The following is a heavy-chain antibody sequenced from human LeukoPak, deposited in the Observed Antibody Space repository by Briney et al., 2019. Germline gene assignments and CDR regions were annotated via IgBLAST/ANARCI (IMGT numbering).Heavy chain of an antibody. CDR1: GYTFTSYD. J-gene: IGHJ4*02. V-gene: IGHV1-8*01. CDR3: ARGPPNWGFDF. D-gene: IGHD7-27*01. CDR2: MSPNSGDT. Sequence: ASVKVSCKASGYTFTSYDINWVRHATGQGLEWMGWMSPNSGDTGYAQKFQGRVTMTRDTSINTAYMELTSLRSEDTAIYYCARGPPNWGFDFWGQGALVTVSS.